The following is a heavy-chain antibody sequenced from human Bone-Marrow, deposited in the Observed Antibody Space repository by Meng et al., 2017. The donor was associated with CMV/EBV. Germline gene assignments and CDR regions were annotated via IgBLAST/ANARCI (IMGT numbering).Heavy chain of an antibody. J-gene: IGHJ4*02. V-gene: IGHV3-30-3*01. CDR2: ISYDGSNK. CDR1: GFTFSSYA. CDR3: ASSGWYSGGDY. Sequence: GGFLRLSCEASGFTFSSYAIHWVRQAPGKGLEWVAVISYDGSNKYYADSVKGRFTISRDNSKNTLYLQMNSLRAEDTAVYYCASSGWYSGGDYWGQGTLVTVSS. D-gene: IGHD6-19*01.